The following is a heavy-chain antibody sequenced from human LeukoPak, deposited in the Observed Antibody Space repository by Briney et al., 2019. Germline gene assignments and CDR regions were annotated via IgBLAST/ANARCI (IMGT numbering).Heavy chain of an antibody. Sequence: ASVKVSCKASGYTFTGYYMHWVRQAPGQGLEWMGWINPNSGGTNYAQKFQGRVTITRNTSISTAYMELSSLRSEDTAVYYCARGVTSYIDYYDSSGDYYYMDVWGKGTTVTVSS. CDR1: GYTFTGYY. D-gene: IGHD3-22*01. V-gene: IGHV1-2*02. CDR2: INPNSGGT. J-gene: IGHJ6*03. CDR3: ARGVTSYIDYYDSSGDYYYMDV.